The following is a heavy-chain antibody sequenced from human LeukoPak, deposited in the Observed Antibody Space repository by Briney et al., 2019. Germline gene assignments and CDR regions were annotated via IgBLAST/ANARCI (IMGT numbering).Heavy chain of an antibody. J-gene: IGHJ4*02. D-gene: IGHD3-22*01. V-gene: IGHV4-39*01. CDR3: ASLAKIVVGTAPGY. CDR2: IYYSGST. Sequence: SETLSLTCTVSGGFISSSSYYWGWIRQPPGKGLEWIGSIYYSGSTYYNPSLKSRVTISVDTSKNQFSLKLSSVAAAYTAVYYSASLAKIVVGTAPGYWGQGTLVTVSS. CDR1: GGFISSSSYY.